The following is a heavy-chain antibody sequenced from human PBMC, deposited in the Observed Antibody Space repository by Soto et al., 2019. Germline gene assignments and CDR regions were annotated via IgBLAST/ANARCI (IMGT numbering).Heavy chain of an antibody. CDR2: IYYSGST. J-gene: IGHJ4*02. D-gene: IGHD2-15*01. Sequence: PSETLSLTCTVSGGSISSSSYYWGWIRQPPGKGLEWIGSIYYSGSTYYNPSLKSRVTISVDTSKNQFSLKLSSVTAADTAVYYCARQSRPVVALLDYWGQGTLVTVSS. CDR1: GGSISSSSYY. CDR3: ARQSRPVVALLDY. V-gene: IGHV4-39*01.